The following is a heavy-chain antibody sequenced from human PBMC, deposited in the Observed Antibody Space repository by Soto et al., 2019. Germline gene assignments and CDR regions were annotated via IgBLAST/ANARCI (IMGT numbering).Heavy chain of an antibody. V-gene: IGHV1-46*03. CDR3: ARAYYDFWSGPGHFDY. CDR1: GYTFTSYF. Sequence: ASVKVSCKASGYTFTSYFMHWVQQAPGQGLEWVGIINPSGGSTTYAQKFQGRVTMTRDTSTSTVYMELSSLRSEDTAVYYCARAYYDFWSGPGHFDYWGQGTLVTVSS. CDR2: INPSGGST. J-gene: IGHJ4*02. D-gene: IGHD3-3*01.